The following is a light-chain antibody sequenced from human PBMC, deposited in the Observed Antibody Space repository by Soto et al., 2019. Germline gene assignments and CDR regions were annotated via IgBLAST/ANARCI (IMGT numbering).Light chain of an antibody. V-gene: IGLV2-8*01. J-gene: IGLJ1*01. Sequence: QSALTQPPSASGSPGQSVTISCTGTKNDLGVYDIVSWYQHHPGKAPRLIIYEVVQRPSGVPDLFSGSKSGNTASLIVSGHPDADEDDYFCKSYAGRNTYVFGSGTKLTVL. CDR2: EVV. CDR3: KSYAGRNTYV. CDR1: KNDLGVYDI.